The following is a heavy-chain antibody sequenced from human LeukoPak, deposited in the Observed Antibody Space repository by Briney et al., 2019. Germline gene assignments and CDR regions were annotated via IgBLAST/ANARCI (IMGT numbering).Heavy chain of an antibody. D-gene: IGHD3-3*01. J-gene: IGHJ3*02. CDR2: ISGSGGST. Sequence: GGSLRLSCAASGFTFSSYAMSWVRQAPGKGLEWVSAISGSGGSTYYADSVKGRFTISRDNGKNSLNLQLNSLRAEDTAVYYCARDFSAFDIWGQGTMVTVSS. V-gene: IGHV3-23*01. CDR1: GFTFSSYA. CDR3: ARDFSAFDI.